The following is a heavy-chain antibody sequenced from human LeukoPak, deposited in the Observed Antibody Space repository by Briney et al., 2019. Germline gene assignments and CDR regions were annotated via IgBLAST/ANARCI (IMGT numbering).Heavy chain of an antibody. Sequence: SQTLSLTCTVSGGSISSGGYYWSWIRQHPGKGLEWIGYIYYSGSTYYNPSLKSRVTISVDTSENQFSLKLSSVTAADTAVYYCARDHYYDSSGPYSRYYYYGMDVWGQGTTVTVSS. D-gene: IGHD3-22*01. CDR2: IYYSGST. CDR1: GGSISSGGYY. J-gene: IGHJ6*02. V-gene: IGHV4-31*03. CDR3: ARDHYYDSSGPYSRYYYYGMDV.